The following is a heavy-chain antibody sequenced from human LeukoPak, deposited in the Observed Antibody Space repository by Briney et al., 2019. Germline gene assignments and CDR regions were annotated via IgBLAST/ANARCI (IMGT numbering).Heavy chain of an antibody. V-gene: IGHV3-30-3*01. D-gene: IGHD3-3*01. CDR3: ARGDFRRQYWYFDL. J-gene: IGHJ2*01. CDR2: ISYDGSNK. Sequence: GGSLRLSCAASGFTFSSYAMHWVRQAPGKGLEWVALISYDGSNKYYADSVKGRFTISRDNSKNTLYLQMNSLRAEDTAVYYCARGDFRRQYWYFDLWGRGTLVTVSS. CDR1: GFTFSSYA.